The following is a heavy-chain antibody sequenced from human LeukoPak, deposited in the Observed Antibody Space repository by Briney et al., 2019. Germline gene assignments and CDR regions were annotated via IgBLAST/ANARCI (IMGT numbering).Heavy chain of an antibody. CDR1: GFTFSSYA. V-gene: IGHV3-30-3*01. CDR3: ARETVVTPSLDY. CDR2: ISYDGSNK. J-gene: IGHJ4*02. Sequence: GGSLRLSCAASGFTFSSYAMSWVRQAPGKGLEWVAVISYDGSNKYYADSVKGRFTISRDNSKNTLYLQMNSLRAEDTAVYYCARETVVTPSLDYWGQGTLVTVSS. D-gene: IGHD4-23*01.